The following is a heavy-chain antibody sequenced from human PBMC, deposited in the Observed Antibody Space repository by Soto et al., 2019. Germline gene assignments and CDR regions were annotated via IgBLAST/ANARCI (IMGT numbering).Heavy chain of an antibody. CDR2: IDPSDSYT. J-gene: IGHJ6*02. V-gene: IGHV5-10-1*01. Sequence: PGESLKISFKGSGYSFRSYWISRVRQMPGKVLEWMVRIDPSDSYTNYSPSFQGHVTISAEKSISTAYLQWSSLKASDTAMYYCARQDAGNSGYDFRRSHYYYGMDVWGQGTTVTVSS. D-gene: IGHD5-12*01. CDR1: GYSFRSYW. CDR3: ARQDAGNSGYDFRRSHYYYGMDV.